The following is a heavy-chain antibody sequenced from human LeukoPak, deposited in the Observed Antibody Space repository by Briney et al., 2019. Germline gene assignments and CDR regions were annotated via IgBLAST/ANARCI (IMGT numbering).Heavy chain of an antibody. CDR3: AKAWAAAGTFAS. D-gene: IGHD6-13*01. CDR1: SGSVTSGTYY. V-gene: IGHV4-61*01. Sequence: PSETLSLTCTVSSGSVTSGTYYWSWIRQPPGKELEWIGYISYRGGTNYNPSLKSRVTISADTSKNQFSLKLSSVTAADTAVYYCAKAWAAAGTFASWGQGTLVTVSS. J-gene: IGHJ4*02. CDR2: ISYRGGT.